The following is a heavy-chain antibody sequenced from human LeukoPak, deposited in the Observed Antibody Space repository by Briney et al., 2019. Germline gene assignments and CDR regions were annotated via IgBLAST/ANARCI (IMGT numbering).Heavy chain of an antibody. CDR3: ASVSIAAAGENWFDP. J-gene: IGHJ5*02. V-gene: IGHV4-31*03. CDR1: GGSISSGGYY. Sequence: PSETLSLTCTVSGGSISSGGYYWSWIRQHPGKGLEWIGYIYYSGSTYYNPSLKSRVPISVDTSKNQFSLKLSSVTAADTAVYYCASVSIAAAGENWFDPWGQGTLVTVSS. D-gene: IGHD6-13*01. CDR2: IYYSGST.